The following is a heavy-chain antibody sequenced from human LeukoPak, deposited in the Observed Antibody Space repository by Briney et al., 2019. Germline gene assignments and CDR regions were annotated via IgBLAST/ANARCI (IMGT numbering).Heavy chain of an antibody. CDR3: ADSGYYGGSFDY. Sequence: ASVKVSCKASGGTFSSYAISWVRHAPGQGLGWMGGIIPIFGTANYAQKFQGRVTITTDESTSTAYMELSSLRSEDTAVYYCADSGYYGGSFDYWGQGTLVTVSS. V-gene: IGHV1-69*05. CDR2: IIPIFGTA. D-gene: IGHD3-22*01. J-gene: IGHJ4*02. CDR1: GGTFSSYA.